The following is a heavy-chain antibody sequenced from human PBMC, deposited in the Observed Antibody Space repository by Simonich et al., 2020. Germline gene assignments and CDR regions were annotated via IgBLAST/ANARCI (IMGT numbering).Heavy chain of an antibody. CDR3: AKDSSLVGATDWFDP. CDR1: GFTFSSYA. CDR2: ISGSGGST. V-gene: IGHV3-23*01. J-gene: IGHJ5*02. D-gene: IGHD1-26*01. Sequence: EVQLLESGGGLVQPGGSLRLSCAASGFTFSSYAMSWVRRARGKGLEWIYAISGSGGSTYYADSVKGRFTISRDNSKNTLYLQMNSLRAEYTAVYYCAKDSSLVGATDWFDPWGQGTLVTVSS.